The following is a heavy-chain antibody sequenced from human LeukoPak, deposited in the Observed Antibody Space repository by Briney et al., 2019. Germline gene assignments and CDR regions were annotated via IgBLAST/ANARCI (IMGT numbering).Heavy chain of an antibody. V-gene: IGHV1-69*04. CDR3: ASCGGGSCYSYGAFDI. Sequence: ASVKVSCKASGGTFSSYAISWVRQAPGQGLEWMGRIIPILGIANYAQKFQGRVTITADKSTSTAYMELSSLRSEDTAVYYCASCGGGSCYSYGAFDIWGQGTMVTVSS. D-gene: IGHD2-15*01. CDR1: GGTFSSYA. J-gene: IGHJ3*02. CDR2: IIPILGIA.